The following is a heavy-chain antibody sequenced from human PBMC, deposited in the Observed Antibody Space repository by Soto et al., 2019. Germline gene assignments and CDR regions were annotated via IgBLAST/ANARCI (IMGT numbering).Heavy chain of an antibody. CDR3: ARGEEGSGRIFDY. CDR2: TYYRSKWYN. D-gene: IGHD3-10*01. CDR1: GDSVSSNTAG. V-gene: IGHV6-1*01. Sequence: QVQLQQSGPGLVKPSQTLSLTCTISGDSVSSNTAGWNWIRQSPSRGLEWLGRTYYRSKWYNDYAVFVNSRIIINPDTSKNQFSLQLSSVTPEDTAVYYCARGEEGSGRIFDYWGQGTLVTVSS. J-gene: IGHJ4*02.